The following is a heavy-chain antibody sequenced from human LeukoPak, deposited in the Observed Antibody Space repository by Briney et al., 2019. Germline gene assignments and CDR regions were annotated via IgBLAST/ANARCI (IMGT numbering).Heavy chain of an antibody. V-gene: IGHV3-23*01. D-gene: IGHD6-13*01. CDR2: ISSSGGNT. CDR1: GFTFSSYA. Sequence: GGSLRLSCAASGFTFSSYAMSWVRQAPGEGLEWVSGISSSGGNTYYADSVKGRFTISRDNSKNTVYLQMNSLRAEDTAVYYCAKGGSSSWYGLFDYWGQGTLVTVSS. J-gene: IGHJ4*02. CDR3: AKGGSSSWYGLFDY.